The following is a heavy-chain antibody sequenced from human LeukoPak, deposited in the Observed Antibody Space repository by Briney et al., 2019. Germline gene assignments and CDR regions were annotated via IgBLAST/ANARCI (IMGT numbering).Heavy chain of an antibody. CDR2: IIPIFGTA. CDR3: AEGSWSGFGPNAFDI. V-gene: IGHV1-69*13. D-gene: IGHD3-3*01. J-gene: IGHJ3*02. CDR1: GGTFSSYA. Sequence: SVKVSCKASGGTFSSYAISSVRQAPGQGLEWMGGIIPIFGTANYAQKFQGRVTITADESTSTAYMELSSLRSEDTAVYYCAEGSWSGFGPNAFDIWGQGTMVTVSS.